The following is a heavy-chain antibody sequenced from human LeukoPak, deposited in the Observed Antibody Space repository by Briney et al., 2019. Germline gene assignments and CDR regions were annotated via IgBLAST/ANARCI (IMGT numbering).Heavy chain of an antibody. D-gene: IGHD6-19*01. CDR3: ARHISGWYYFDY. J-gene: IGHJ4*02. V-gene: IGHV4-39*01. CDR1: GGPISSSSYY. Sequence: SETLSLTCTVSGGPISSSSYYWGWIRQPPGKGLEWIGSIHYSGSTYYNPSLKSRVTISVDTSKNQFSLKLSSVTAADTAVYYCARHISGWYYFDYWGQGTLVTVSS. CDR2: IHYSGST.